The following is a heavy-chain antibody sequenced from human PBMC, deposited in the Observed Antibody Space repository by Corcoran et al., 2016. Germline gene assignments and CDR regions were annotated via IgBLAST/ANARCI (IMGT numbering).Heavy chain of an antibody. CDR3: ARDTSGFGVREAFDI. V-gene: IGHV3-33*01. CDR2: IWYDGSNK. D-gene: IGHD3-10*01. Sequence: QVQLVESGGGVVQPGRSLRLSCAASGFTFSSYGMHWVRQAPGKGLEWVAVIWYDGSNKYYADSVKGRFTISRDNSKNTLYLQMNSLRAEDTAVYCCARDTSGFGVREAFDIWGQGTMVTVSS. J-gene: IGHJ3*02. CDR1: GFTFSSYG.